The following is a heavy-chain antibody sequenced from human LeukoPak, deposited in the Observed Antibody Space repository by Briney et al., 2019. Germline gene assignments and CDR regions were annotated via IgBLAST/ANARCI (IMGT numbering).Heavy chain of an antibody. J-gene: IGHJ4*02. V-gene: IGHV4-4*07. CDR2: IYTSGST. CDR3: ARDLKYSGSYYFDY. D-gene: IGHD1-26*01. CDR1: GGSISSYY. Sequence: SETLSLTCTVSGGSISSYYWSWIRQPAGKGLEWIGRIYTSGSTNYNPSLKSRVTMSVDTSKNQFSLKRSSVTAADTAVYYCARDLKYSGSYYFDYWGQGTPVTVSS.